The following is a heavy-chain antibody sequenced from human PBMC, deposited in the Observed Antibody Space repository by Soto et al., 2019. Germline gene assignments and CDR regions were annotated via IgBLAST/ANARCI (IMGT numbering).Heavy chain of an antibody. V-gene: IGHV6-1*01. J-gene: IGHJ4*02. D-gene: IGHD2-15*01. CDR1: GDSGSSNNIA. CDR3: ARGRWSTFDY. CDR2: TYYRSKWYN. Sequence: QPLSLPCAVSGDSGSSNNIACNLLRHSRWRGLEWLGRTYYRSKWYNEYAVSVRSRITINLDTSKNQFSLQLNSVTPEGTAVYYCARGRWSTFDYWGQGAQVTVSS.